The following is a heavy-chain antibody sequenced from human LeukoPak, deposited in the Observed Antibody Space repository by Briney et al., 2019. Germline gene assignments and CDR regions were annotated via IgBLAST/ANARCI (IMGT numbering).Heavy chain of an antibody. V-gene: IGHV4-59*08. D-gene: IGHD3-10*01. CDR1: GGSIGTYY. CDR3: ARHIGGGVEDMDV. J-gene: IGHJ6*03. Sequence: SETLSLTCTVSGGSIGTYYWSWVRQPPGKGLEWIGYIYVTGNRYNPYLQSRVTISVDTSRNQFFLRMSSVTAADTAVYYCARHIGGGVEDMDVWGKGTKVTVSS. CDR2: IYVTGN.